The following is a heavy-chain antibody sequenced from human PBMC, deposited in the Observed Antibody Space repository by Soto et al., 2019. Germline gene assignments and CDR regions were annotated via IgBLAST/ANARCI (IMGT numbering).Heavy chain of an antibody. D-gene: IGHD2-2*01. CDR2: IHYSGTT. CDR1: GDSITSGNYY. Sequence: SETLSLTCTVSGDSITSGNYYWSWVRQPPGKGLEWIVNIHYSGTTNYNPSLQSRVSISVDTSKNQFSLEMTYVTAADTAVYYCARDHVRRGCDSTNCKSFDYWGQGTLVTVSS. CDR3: ARDHVRRGCDSTNCKSFDY. V-gene: IGHV4-30-4*01. J-gene: IGHJ4*02.